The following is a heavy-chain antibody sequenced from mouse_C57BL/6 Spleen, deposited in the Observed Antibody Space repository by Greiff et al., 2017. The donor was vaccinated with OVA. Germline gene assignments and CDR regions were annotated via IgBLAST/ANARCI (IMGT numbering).Heavy chain of an antibody. Sequence: EVQLQQSGPELVKPGASVKISCKASGYTFTDYYMNWVKQSHGKSLEWIGDINPNNGGTSYNQKFKGKATLTVDKSSSTAYMELRSLTSEDSAVYYCARGNTKRWFAYWGQGTLVTVSA. CDR2: INPNNGGT. J-gene: IGHJ3*01. D-gene: IGHD5-2*01. CDR1: GYTFTDYY. V-gene: IGHV1-26*01. CDR3: ARGNTKRWFAY.